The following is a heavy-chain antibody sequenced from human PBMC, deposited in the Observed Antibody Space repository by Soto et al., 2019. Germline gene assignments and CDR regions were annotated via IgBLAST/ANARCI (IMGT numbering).Heavy chain of an antibody. V-gene: IGHV6-1*01. Sequence: PSQTLSLTCAISGDSVSSNSAAWNWIRQSPSRGLEWLGRTYYRSKWYNDYAVSVKSRITINPDTSKNQFSLQLNSVTPEDTAVYYCAREPAAAGRYYYYGMDVWGQGTTVTVSS. CDR2: TYYRSKWYN. D-gene: IGHD6-13*01. J-gene: IGHJ6*02. CDR1: GDSVSSNSAA. CDR3: AREPAAAGRYYYYGMDV.